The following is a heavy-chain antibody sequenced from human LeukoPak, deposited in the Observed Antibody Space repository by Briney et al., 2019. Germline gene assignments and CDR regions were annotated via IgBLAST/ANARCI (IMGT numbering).Heavy chain of an antibody. CDR1: GFTFNSYE. CDR2: ISSSGSTI. J-gene: IGHJ4*02. D-gene: IGHD7-27*01. Sequence: PGGSLRLSCAASGFTFNSYEMNWVRQAPGKGLEWVSYISSSGSTIYYADSVKGRFTISRDNAKNSLYLQMNSLRAEDTAVYYCTRDLTANWVDYWGQGTLVTVSS. V-gene: IGHV3-48*03. CDR3: TRDLTANWVDY.